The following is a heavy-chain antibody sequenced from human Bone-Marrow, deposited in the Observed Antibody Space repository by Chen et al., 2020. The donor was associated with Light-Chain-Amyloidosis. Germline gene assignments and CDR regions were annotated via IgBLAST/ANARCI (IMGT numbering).Heavy chain of an antibody. D-gene: IGHD2-15*01. V-gene: IGHV4-39*01. J-gene: IGHJ6*03. Sequence: QLQLQESGPGLVKPSETLSLTCTVSGGSISSSSYYWGWIRQPPGKGLEWIGRIYYSGSTYYNPSLKSRVTISVDTSKTQFSLKLSSVTAADTAVYYCARLYCSGGSCRYYYYYMDVWGKGTTVTVSS. CDR3: ARLYCSGGSCRYYYYYMDV. CDR2: IYYSGST. CDR1: GGSISSSSYY.